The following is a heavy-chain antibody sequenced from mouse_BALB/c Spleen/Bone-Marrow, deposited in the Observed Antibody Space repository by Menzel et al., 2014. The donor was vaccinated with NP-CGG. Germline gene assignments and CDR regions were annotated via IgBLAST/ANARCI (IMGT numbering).Heavy chain of an antibody. D-gene: IGHD3-1*01. V-gene: IGHV1-5*01. CDR2: IHPGNSDT. J-gene: IGHJ2*01. Sequence: VQLQQSGTVLARPGAAVKMSCKASGYTFSNYWMHWIKQRPGQGLEWIGTIHPGNSDTTYNQKFKGKAKLISVTSTSTAYMELSSLTNEDSAVYYCTTLARNNFDYWGQGTTLTVSS. CDR3: TTLARNNFDY. CDR1: GYTFSNYW.